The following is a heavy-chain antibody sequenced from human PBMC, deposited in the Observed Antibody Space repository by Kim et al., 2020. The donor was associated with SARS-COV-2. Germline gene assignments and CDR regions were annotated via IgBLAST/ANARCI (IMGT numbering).Heavy chain of an antibody. J-gene: IGHJ4*02. V-gene: IGHV4-4*02. D-gene: IGHD5-12*01. CDR2: SNHSGST. Sequence: SETLSLTCAVSGGSISSSNCYWCCRRPPAGGLLGCVGSNHSGSTNYNTPLHRRVTISVDNTKNQQSLMLISVTAAATAAYYCSRGHEWLGMYWGQGTMVT. CDR1: GGSISSSNC. CDR3: SRGHEWLGMY.